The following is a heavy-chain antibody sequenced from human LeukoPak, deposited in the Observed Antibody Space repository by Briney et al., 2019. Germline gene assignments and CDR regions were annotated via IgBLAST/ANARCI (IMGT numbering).Heavy chain of an antibody. CDR2: ISYDGSNK. Sequence: PGRSLRLSCAASGFTFSSYGMHWVRQAPGKGLEWVAVISYDGSNKYYADSVKGRFTISRDNSKNTLYLQMNSLRAEDTAVYYCAKESSSWYGDFDYWGQGTLVTVSS. CDR3: AKESSSWYGDFDY. J-gene: IGHJ4*02. CDR1: GFTFSSYG. D-gene: IGHD6-13*01. V-gene: IGHV3-30*18.